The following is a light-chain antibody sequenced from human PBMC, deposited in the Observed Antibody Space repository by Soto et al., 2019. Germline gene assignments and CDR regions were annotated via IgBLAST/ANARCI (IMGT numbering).Light chain of an antibody. CDR2: DVS. J-gene: IGLJ3*02. Sequence: QSALTQPASVSGSPGQSITISCTGTSSDVGDYNYVSLYQLHPGKAPKLMIYDVSSRPSGVSDRFSGSKFGNTASLTVSGLQAEDEADYYCSSYTSSNSVVFGGGTQLTVL. V-gene: IGLV2-14*01. CDR3: SSYTSSNSVV. CDR1: SSDVGDYNY.